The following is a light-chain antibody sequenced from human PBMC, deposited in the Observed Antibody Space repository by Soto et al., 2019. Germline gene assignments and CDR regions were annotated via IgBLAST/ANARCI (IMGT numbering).Light chain of an antibody. CDR3: QQGYTTLWT. CDR1: QPIGTS. V-gene: IGKV1-39*01. Sequence: DIQMTQSPSTLSASVGGSVTVTCRASQPIGTSLHWYQQKPGKAPKVLISAASRLQSGVSSRFSGSGSGTHFALTISNLQPEDFATYYCQQGYTTLWTFGQGTKVDIK. J-gene: IGKJ1*01. CDR2: AAS.